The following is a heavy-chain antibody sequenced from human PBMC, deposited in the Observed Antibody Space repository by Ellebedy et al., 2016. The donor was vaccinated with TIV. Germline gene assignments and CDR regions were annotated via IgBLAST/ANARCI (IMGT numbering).Heavy chain of an antibody. CDR3: ARDQFPRYYYPPVHDAFDI. CDR2: IYYSGST. V-gene: IGHV4-39*02. J-gene: IGHJ3*02. Sequence: MPSETLSLTCTVSGGSISSSSYYWGWIRQPPGKGLEWIGSIYYSGSTYYNPSLKSRVTISVDTSKNQFSLKLSSVTAADTAVYYCARDQFPRYYYPPVHDAFDIWGQGTMVTVSS. CDR1: GGSISSSSYY. D-gene: IGHD3-22*01.